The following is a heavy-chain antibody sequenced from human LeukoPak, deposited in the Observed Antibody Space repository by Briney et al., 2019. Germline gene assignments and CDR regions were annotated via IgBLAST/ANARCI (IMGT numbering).Heavy chain of an antibody. Sequence: GGSLRLSCAASGFSFSNFAMNWARQAPGKGLEWVSSISAGAGETYYGHSVEGRFITSRDNSKNTLYLQMNSLRAEDTAIYYCAKDSGTWNDSDYWGQGTLVTVSS. CDR2: ISAGAGET. CDR1: GFSFSNFA. V-gene: IGHV3-23*01. D-gene: IGHD1-1*01. J-gene: IGHJ4*02. CDR3: AKDSGTWNDSDY.